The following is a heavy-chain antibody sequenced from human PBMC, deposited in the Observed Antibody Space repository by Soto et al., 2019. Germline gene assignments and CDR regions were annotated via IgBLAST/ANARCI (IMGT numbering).Heavy chain of an antibody. CDR3: ARGPYDSSGYYPAYYYYYGMDV. D-gene: IGHD3-22*01. CDR1: GGSISSGDYY. V-gene: IGHV4-30-4*01. CDR2: IYYSGST. J-gene: IGHJ6*02. Sequence: TLSLTCTVSGGSISSGDYYWSWIRQPPGKGLEWIGYIYYSGSTYYNPSLKSRVTISVDTSKNQFSLKLSSVTAADTAVYYCARGPYDSSGYYPAYYYYYGMDVWGQGTTVTVSS.